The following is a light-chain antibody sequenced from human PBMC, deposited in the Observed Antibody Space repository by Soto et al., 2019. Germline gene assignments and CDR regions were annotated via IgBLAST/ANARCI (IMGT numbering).Light chain of an antibody. CDR3: CSYVGNTTWV. V-gene: IGLV2-23*01. J-gene: IGLJ3*02. Sequence: QYALTQPASVSESPGQSITISCTGSSSDVGSHNLVSWFQQHPGRAPKVMIYEAFKRPSGVSNRFSGSKSGNTASLTISGLRAEDEADYYCCSYVGNTTWVFGGGTKLTVL. CDR1: SSDVGSHNL. CDR2: EAF.